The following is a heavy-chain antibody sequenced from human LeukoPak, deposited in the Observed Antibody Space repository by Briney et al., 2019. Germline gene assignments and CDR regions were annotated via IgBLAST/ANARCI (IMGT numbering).Heavy chain of an antibody. V-gene: IGHV3-53*01. CDR2: IYSGGST. CDR1: GFTVSNNY. CDR3: VRNSGDLGA. J-gene: IGHJ5*02. D-gene: IGHD2-21*02. Sequence: PGGSLRLSCAASGFTVSNNYMSWVRRAAGKGLEWVGLIYSGGSTYYADSVKGRFTISRDNSKNTLHLQMNSLRAEDTAVYYCVRNSGDLGAWGQGTLVTVSS.